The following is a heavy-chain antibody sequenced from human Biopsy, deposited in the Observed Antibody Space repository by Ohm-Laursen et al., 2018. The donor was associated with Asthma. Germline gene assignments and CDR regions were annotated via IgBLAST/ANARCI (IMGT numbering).Heavy chain of an antibody. V-gene: IGHV1-3*01. CDR1: GYTFINYA. Sequence: ESSVKVSCKASGYTFINYAIHWVRQAPGHSLEWMGWINVANGNTKYSQKFQGRLTISRDTSASTAYMDLSSLRSEDTAVYYCARTYFDFLTGQVHDAFAMWGQGTMVTVSS. CDR3: ARTYFDFLTGQVHDAFAM. CDR2: INVANGNT. J-gene: IGHJ3*02. D-gene: IGHD3-9*01.